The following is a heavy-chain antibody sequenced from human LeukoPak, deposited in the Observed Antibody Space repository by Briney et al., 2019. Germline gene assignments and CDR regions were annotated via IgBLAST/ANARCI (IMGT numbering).Heavy chain of an antibody. CDR3: ARDSAGNDY. D-gene: IGHD6-13*01. Sequence: LSLTCTVSGGSISSSSYYWGWIRQPPGKGLEWVSYISSSGSAIHYADSVKGRFTISRDNAKNSLYLQMNSLRAEDTAMYYCARDSAGNDYWGQGTLVTVSS. CDR1: GGSISSSSYY. J-gene: IGHJ4*02. CDR2: ISSSGSAI. V-gene: IGHV3-11*04.